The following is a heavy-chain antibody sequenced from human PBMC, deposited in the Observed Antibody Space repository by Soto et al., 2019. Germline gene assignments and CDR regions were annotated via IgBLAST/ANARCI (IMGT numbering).Heavy chain of an antibody. CDR2: IYYSGST. CDR1: GGSISSGGYY. J-gene: IGHJ6*03. Sequence: SETLSLTCTVSGGSISSGGYYWSWIRQHPGKGLEWIGYIYYSGSTYYNPSLKSRVTISVDTSKNQLSLKLSSVTAADTAVYYCASRSTSHPGNYMDVWGKGTKVTVSS. D-gene: IGHD2-2*01. V-gene: IGHV4-31*03. CDR3: ASRSTSHPGNYMDV.